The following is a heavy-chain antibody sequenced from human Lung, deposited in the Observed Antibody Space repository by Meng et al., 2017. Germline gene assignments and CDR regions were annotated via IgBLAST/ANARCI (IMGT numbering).Heavy chain of an antibody. Sequence: QVQRHQRGHGSLKPSETLALTCVVSGGSFSDYYWSWIRQPPGKGLEWIGEINHSGSTNYNPSLESRATISVDTSQNNLSLKLSSVTAADSAVYYCARGPTTMAHDFDYWGQGTLVTVSS. V-gene: IGHV4-34*01. CDR3: ARGPTTMAHDFDY. D-gene: IGHD4-11*01. J-gene: IGHJ4*02. CDR2: INHSGST. CDR1: GGSFSDYY.